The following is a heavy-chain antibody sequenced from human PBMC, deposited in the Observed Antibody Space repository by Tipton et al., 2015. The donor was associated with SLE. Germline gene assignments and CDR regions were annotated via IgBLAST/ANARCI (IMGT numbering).Heavy chain of an antibody. Sequence: TLSLTCEVSGYSISSAYYWGWIRQPPGKGLEWIGNVYHNGDTHYNPSLKSRVTMSVDSSRNQFSLRLTSVTAADTAVYYCARRGDWWYFDLWGRGTLVTVSS. CDR3: ARRGDWWYFDL. CDR2: VYHNGDT. V-gene: IGHV4-38-2*01. CDR1: GYSISSAYY. D-gene: IGHD3-16*01. J-gene: IGHJ2*01.